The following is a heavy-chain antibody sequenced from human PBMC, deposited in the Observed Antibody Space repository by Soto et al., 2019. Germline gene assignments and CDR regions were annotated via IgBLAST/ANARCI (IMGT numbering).Heavy chain of an antibody. D-gene: IGHD3-16*02. Sequence: PXETLSLTCAVYGGSFSGYYWSWIRPPPGKGLEWIGEINHSGSTNYNPSLKSRVTISVDTSKNQFSLKLSSVTAADTAVYYCARGLYYDYVWGSYRHANWFDPSGQGTLVTVSS. CDR2: INHSGST. V-gene: IGHV4-34*01. J-gene: IGHJ5*02. CDR3: ARGLYYDYVWGSYRHANWFDP. CDR1: GGSFSGYY.